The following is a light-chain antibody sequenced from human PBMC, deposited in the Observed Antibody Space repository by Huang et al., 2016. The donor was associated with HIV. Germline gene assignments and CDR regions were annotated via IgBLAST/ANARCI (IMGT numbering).Light chain of an antibody. J-gene: IGKJ1*01. CDR3: QQYSDYPWT. CDR1: QSSSTW. Sequence: DIQMTQSPSTLSASIGDGVTITCRASQSSSTWLAWYPQKPGKAPKLLLYDASSLESGVPSRVSGSGSGTEFTLTINNLQPDDFATYYCQQYSDYPWTFGRGTKVEI. V-gene: IGKV1-5*01. CDR2: DAS.